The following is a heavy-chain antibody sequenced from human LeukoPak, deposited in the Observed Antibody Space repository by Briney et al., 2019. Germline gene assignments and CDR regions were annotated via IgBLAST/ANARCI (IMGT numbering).Heavy chain of an antibody. CDR3: ARSSSSWSIFDY. CDR2: ISYDGSNK. CDR1: GFTFSSYA. Sequence: PGRSLRLSCAASGFTFSSYAMHWVRQAPGKGLEWVAVISYDGSNKYYADSVKGRFTISRDNSKNTLYLQMNSLRAEDTAVYYCARSSSSWSIFDYWGQGTLVTVSS. V-gene: IGHV3-30-3*01. D-gene: IGHD6-13*01. J-gene: IGHJ4*02.